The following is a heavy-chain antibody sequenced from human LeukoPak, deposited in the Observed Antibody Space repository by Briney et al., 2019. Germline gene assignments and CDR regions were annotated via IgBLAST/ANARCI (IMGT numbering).Heavy chain of an antibody. CDR2: VNHSGST. V-gene: IGHV4-34*01. CDR3: ARRYCTNGVCYADY. Sequence: TSETLSLTCAVYGGSFSGYYWSWIRQPPGKGLEWIGEVNHSGSTNYNPSLKSRVTISVDTSKNQFSLKLSSVTAADTAVYYCARRYCTNGVCYADYWGQGTLVTVSS. J-gene: IGHJ4*02. D-gene: IGHD2-8*01. CDR1: GGSFSGYY.